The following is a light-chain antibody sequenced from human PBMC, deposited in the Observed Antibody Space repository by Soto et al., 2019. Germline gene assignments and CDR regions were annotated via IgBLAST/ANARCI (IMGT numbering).Light chain of an antibody. Sequence: EIVLTQSPGTLALSPGEGATLSCRASQSVSKYLAWYQQKPGQAPRLLIYGASSRATGIPDSFSGSGSGTDFTLTIRRLEPEDFAVYYCQKYGGSPQTLGKGTKV. CDR3: QKYGGSPQT. CDR2: GAS. CDR1: QSVSKY. J-gene: IGKJ1*01. V-gene: IGKV3-20*01.